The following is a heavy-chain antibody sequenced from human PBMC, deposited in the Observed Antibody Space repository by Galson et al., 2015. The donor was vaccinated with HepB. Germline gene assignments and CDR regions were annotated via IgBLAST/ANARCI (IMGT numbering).Heavy chain of an antibody. CDR1: GFTFSTYW. Sequence: SLRLSCAASGFTFSTYWMSWVRQAPGKGLEWMANIKPEGSEKYYVDSVKGRFSISRDNAKNSLYLQMNSLRAEDTAVYYCASGAAASPPRFDYWGQGTLVTVSS. CDR2: IKPEGSEK. D-gene: IGHD2-2*01. J-gene: IGHJ4*02. V-gene: IGHV3-7*01. CDR3: ASGAAASPPRFDY.